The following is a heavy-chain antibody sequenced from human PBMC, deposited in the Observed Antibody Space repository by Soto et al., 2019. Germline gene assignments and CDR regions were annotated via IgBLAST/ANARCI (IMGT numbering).Heavy chain of an antibody. J-gene: IGHJ3*02. Sequence: SVKVSCKASGDTFSSHTISWVRQAPGQGLEWMGRIIPILGIANYAQKFQGRVTITADKSTSTAYMELSSLRSEDTAVYYCARGRGIAAAADAFDIWGQGTMVTVSS. V-gene: IGHV1-69*02. D-gene: IGHD6-13*01. CDR3: ARGRGIAAAADAFDI. CDR2: IIPILGIA. CDR1: GDTFSSHT.